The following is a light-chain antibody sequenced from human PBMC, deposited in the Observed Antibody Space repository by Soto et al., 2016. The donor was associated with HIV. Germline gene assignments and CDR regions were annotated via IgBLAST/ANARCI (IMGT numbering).Light chain of an antibody. Sequence: DIQMTQSPSTLSASVGDRVTITCRASHSISSWVAWYQQKPGKAPNLLIYKASNLESGVPSRFSGGGSGTEFTLTISSLQPDDFATYYCQQYQTEEGTFGQGTTVEIK. CDR3: QQYQTEEGT. CDR2: KAS. J-gene: IGKJ1*01. V-gene: IGKV1-5*03. CDR1: HSISSW.